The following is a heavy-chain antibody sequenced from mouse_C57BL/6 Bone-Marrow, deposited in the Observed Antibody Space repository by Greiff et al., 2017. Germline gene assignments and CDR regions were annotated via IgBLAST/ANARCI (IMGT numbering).Heavy chain of an antibody. CDR1: GYSFTGYY. Sequence: VKLQQSGPELVQPGASVKISCKASGYSFTGYYMNWVKQSTDKSLEWIGVINPSTGGTTYNQKIKDKATLTVAKSSRTAFMQRKILTSEDSSFYYFATQGTTVVVDWYFDVWGTGTTVTVSS. V-gene: IGHV1-42*01. D-gene: IGHD1-1*01. CDR2: INPSTGGT. J-gene: IGHJ1*03. CDR3: ATQGTTVVVDWYFDV.